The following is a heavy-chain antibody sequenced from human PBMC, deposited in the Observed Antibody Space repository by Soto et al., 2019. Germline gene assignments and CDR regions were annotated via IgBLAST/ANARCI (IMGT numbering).Heavy chain of an antibody. Sequence: PGGSLRLSCAASGFTFSTYSMNWVRQAPGKGLEWVSSISSSSSYIYYADSVKGRFTISRDNAKNSLYLQMNSLRAEDTAVYYCARYDSSGYYWHYYYYGMDVWGKGTTVTVSS. CDR1: GFTFSTYS. D-gene: IGHD3-22*01. CDR2: ISSSSSYI. J-gene: IGHJ6*04. CDR3: ARYDSSGYYWHYYYYGMDV. V-gene: IGHV3-21*01.